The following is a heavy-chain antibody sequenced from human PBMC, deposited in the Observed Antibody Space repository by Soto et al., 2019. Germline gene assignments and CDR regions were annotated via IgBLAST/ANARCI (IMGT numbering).Heavy chain of an antibody. D-gene: IGHD6-19*01. CDR2: ISGSGGST. V-gene: IGHV3-23*01. CDR3: AKVDYSSGWYRYFQH. J-gene: IGHJ1*01. CDR1: GFTFDNYA. Sequence: GGSLRLSCAASGFTFDNYAMSWVRQAPGKGLEWVSAISGSGGSTYYADSVKGRFTISRDNSKNTLYLQMNSLRAEDTAVYYCAKVDYSSGWYRYFQHWGQGTLVTVSS.